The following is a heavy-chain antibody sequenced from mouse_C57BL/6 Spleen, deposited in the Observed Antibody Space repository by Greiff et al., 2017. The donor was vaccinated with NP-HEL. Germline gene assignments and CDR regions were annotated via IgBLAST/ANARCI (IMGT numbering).Heavy chain of an antibody. V-gene: IGHV5-4*01. CDR1: GFTFSSYA. CDR2: ISDGGSYT. J-gene: IGHJ4*01. CDR3: ARDYYGSSYGAMDY. D-gene: IGHD1-1*01. Sequence: EVQLVESGGGLVKPGGSLKLSCAASGFTFSSYAMSWVRQTPEKRLEWVATISDGGSYTYYPDNVKGRFTISRDNAKNNLYLQMSHLESEDTAMYYCARDYYGSSYGAMDYGGQGTSVTVSS.